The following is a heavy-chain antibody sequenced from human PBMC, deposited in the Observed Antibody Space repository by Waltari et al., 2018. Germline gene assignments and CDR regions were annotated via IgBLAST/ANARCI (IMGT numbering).Heavy chain of an antibody. J-gene: IGHJ4*02. Sequence: QLQLQESGPGLVKPSETLSLTCTVSGGSISSSSYYWGWIRPPPGKGLEWIGSIYYSGSTSYNPSRKRRVTISVDTAKNQFSRKLSSVTAADTAVYYCARIPAYSGGYDFGSGYRTYYFDYWGQGTLVTVSS. CDR1: GGSISSSSYY. CDR3: ARIPAYSGGYDFGSGYRTYYFDY. D-gene: IGHD3-3*01. V-gene: IGHV4-39*01. CDR2: IYYSGST.